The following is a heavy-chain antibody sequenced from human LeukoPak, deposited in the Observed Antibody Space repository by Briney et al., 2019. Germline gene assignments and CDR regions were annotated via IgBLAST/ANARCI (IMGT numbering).Heavy chain of an antibody. J-gene: IGHJ4*02. D-gene: IGHD4-17*01. CDR2: IYWDDDK. CDR1: GFSPSLINSGVG. CDR3: ARRQAYGDYNY. Sequence: SGPTLVKPTQTLTLTCAFSGFSPSLINSGVGVGWIRQPPGKALEWLALIYWDDDKRYSPALKSRLTITKDTSKNQVVLTMTNMDPVDTATYYCARRQAYGDYNYWGQGTLVTVSS. V-gene: IGHV2-5*02.